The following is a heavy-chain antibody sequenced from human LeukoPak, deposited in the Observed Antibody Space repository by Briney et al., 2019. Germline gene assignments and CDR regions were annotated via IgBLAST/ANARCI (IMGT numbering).Heavy chain of an antibody. CDR3: ARRTKCSGGSCYSGENWFDP. V-gene: IGHV1-2*02. D-gene: IGHD2-15*01. J-gene: IGHJ5*02. CDR1: GYTFTGYY. CDR2: INPNSGGT. Sequence: ASVKVSCKASGYTFTGYYMHWVRQAPGQGLEWMGWINPNSGGTNYAQKFQGRVAMTRDTSISTAYMELSRLRSDDTAVYYCARRTKCSGGSCYSGENWFDPWGQGTLVTVSS.